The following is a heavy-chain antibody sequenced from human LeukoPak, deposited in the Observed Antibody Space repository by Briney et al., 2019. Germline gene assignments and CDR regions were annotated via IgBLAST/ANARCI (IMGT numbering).Heavy chain of an antibody. CDR1: GFTFSNYW. CDR3: GTRAY. Sequence: GGSLRLSCAASGFTFSNYWMTWVRQAPGKGLEWVANINRDGSERYYVDSVKGRFTVSRDNAKNSLFLQMNSLRAEDTAVYYCGTRAYWGQGTLVTVSS. CDR2: INRDGSER. J-gene: IGHJ4*02. V-gene: IGHV3-7*01.